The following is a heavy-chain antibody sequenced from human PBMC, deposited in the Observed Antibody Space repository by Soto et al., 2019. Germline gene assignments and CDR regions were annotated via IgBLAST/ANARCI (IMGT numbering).Heavy chain of an antibody. CDR3: AIHVKSGLGGTLFDY. Sequence: QVQLQESGPGLVKPSETLSLTCTVSGGSISSYYWSWIRQPPGKGLEWIGYIYYSGSTNYNPSLKSRITISVSTSKNQFSLKLSPVTAADTAVYYCAIHVKSGLGGTLFDYWGQGTLVTVSS. CDR1: GGSISSYY. J-gene: IGHJ4*02. V-gene: IGHV4-59*08. D-gene: IGHD1-26*01. CDR2: IYYSGST.